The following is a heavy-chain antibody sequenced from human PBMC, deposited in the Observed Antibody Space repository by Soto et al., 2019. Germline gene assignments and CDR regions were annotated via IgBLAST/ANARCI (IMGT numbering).Heavy chain of an antibody. Sequence: GASAKLSSKACGVGIACRYRQWLHHSTGQGLEWMGWINAHSGGTEYAQKFQGRVTLTRDTSIATAYLTLTSLTSDDTALYYCAKDLKRLRAYWLDSW. V-gene: IGHV1-2*02. CDR3: AKDLKRLRAYWLDS. CDR1: GVGIACRY. CDR2: INAHSGGT. J-gene: IGHJ5*01. D-gene: IGHD6-25*01.